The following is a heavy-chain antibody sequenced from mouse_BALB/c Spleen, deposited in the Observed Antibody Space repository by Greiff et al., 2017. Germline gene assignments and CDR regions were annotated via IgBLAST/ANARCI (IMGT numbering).Heavy chain of an antibody. D-gene: IGHD1-1*01. Sequence: QVQLQQSGAELVRPGVSVKISCKGSGYTFTDYAMHWVKQSHAKSLEWIGVISTYYGDASYNQKFKGKATMTVDKSSSTAYMELARLTSEDSAIYYCARYYEYFDVWGAGTTVTVSS. CDR3: ARYYEYFDV. CDR2: ISTYYGDA. V-gene: IGHV1S137*01. J-gene: IGHJ1*01. CDR1: GYTFTDYA.